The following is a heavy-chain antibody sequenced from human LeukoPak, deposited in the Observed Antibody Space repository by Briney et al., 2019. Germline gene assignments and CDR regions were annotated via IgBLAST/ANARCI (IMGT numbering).Heavy chain of an antibody. CDR2: IIPILGIA. D-gene: IGHD6-13*01. J-gene: IGHJ4*02. CDR1: GGTFSSYA. V-gene: IGHV1-69*04. Sequence: GSSVKVSCKASGGTFSSYAISWVRQAPGQGLERMGRIIPILGIANYAQKFQGRVTITADKSTSTAYMELSSLRSEDTAVYYCARDPGVSSSWAFDYWGQGTLVTVSS. CDR3: ARDPGVSSSWAFDY.